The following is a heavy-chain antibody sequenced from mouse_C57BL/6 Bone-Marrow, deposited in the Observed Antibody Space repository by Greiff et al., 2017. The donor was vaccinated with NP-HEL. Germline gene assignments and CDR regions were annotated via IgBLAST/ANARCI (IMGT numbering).Heavy chain of an antibody. Sequence: MQLVESGPGLVKPSQSLFLTCSITGFPITSGYYWIWIRQSPGKPLEWMGYITHSGDTFYNPSLPSPISITRETSKNQFFLQLNSGTTEDTAMESCSGESSGYGGVDYWGQGTTLTVSS. D-gene: IGHD3-2*02. CDR2: ITHSGDT. V-gene: IGHV12-3*01. J-gene: IGHJ2*01. CDR1: GFPITSGYY. CDR3: SGESSGYGGVDY.